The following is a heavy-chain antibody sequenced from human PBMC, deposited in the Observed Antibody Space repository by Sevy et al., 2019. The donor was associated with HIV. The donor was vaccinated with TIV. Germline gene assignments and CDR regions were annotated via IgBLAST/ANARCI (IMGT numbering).Heavy chain of an antibody. J-gene: IGHJ4*02. Sequence: GGSLRLSCAASGFTFGTYAMSRVRQAPRKGLEWVSTISGSGGRTYYADSVKGRFTISADNSKNTRYLQMNSLRAEDTAVYYCAKAVYASKVVVTNGFDYWGQGTLVTVSS. D-gene: IGHD3-22*01. V-gene: IGHV3-23*01. CDR1: GFTFGTYA. CDR3: AKAVYASKVVVTNGFDY. CDR2: ISGSGGRT.